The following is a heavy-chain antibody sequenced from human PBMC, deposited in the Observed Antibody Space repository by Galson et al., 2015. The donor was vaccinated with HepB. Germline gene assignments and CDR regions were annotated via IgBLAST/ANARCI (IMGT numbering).Heavy chain of an antibody. J-gene: IGHJ4*02. V-gene: IGHV3-74*03. CDR3: ARMGSCTGTTCYVYFDY. CDR2: LSSDGSST. D-gene: IGHD2-2*01. Sequence: SLRLSCAASGFTFSSYWMHWVRQTPGKGLVWVSRLSSDGSSTAYADSVKRRFTVSRDNAKNTLYLQMNNLRAEDTAVYYCARMGSCTGTTCYVYFDYWGQGALVTVSS. CDR1: GFTFSSYW.